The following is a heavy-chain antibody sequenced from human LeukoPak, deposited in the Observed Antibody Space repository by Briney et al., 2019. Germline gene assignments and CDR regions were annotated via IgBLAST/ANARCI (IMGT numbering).Heavy chain of an antibody. CDR1: GGSISNFY. CDR2: IYSNGGT. CDR3: ARHVSGIYGSRGDFDY. D-gene: IGHD3-10*01. V-gene: IGHV4-59*08. Sequence: SEPLSLTCSVSGGSISNFYWSWIRQPPGKGLEWIGYIYSNGGTNYNPSPKSRVTMSVDTSKNQFSLKLNSVNAADTAVYYCARHVSGIYGSRGDFDYWGQGTLVTVSS. J-gene: IGHJ4*02.